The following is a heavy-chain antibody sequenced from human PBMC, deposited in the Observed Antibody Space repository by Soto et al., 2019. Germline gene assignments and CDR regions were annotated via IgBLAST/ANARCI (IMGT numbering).Heavy chain of an antibody. J-gene: IGHJ4*02. CDR3: ASWDYHVLTGYSYDD. V-gene: IGHV1-69*01. D-gene: IGHD3-9*01. CDR2: IIPMIRRT. CDR1: GGTFNNYG. Sequence: QVQLVQSGAEVKKPGSSVKVSCKASGGTFNNYGMGWVRQAPGQGLEWMGGIIPMIRRTNYAQKFQGRVTLTADASRSTAYMELRSLRSEDTAVYYCASWDYHVLTGYSYDDWGQGTLVTVSS.